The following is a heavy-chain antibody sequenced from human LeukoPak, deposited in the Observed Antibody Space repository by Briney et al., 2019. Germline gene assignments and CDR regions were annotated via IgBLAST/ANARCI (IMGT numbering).Heavy chain of an antibody. CDR3: AREGNWNFDY. V-gene: IGHV3-66*01. CDR1: GFTVSSNY. D-gene: IGHD1-20*01. J-gene: IGHJ4*02. CDR2: IYSGDST. Sequence: GGSLRLSCAASGFTVSSNYMSWVRQAPGKGLEWVSLIYSGDSTYYADSVKGRFTISRDNSKNTLYLQMNSLRAEDTAVYYCAREGNWNFDYWGQGTLVTVSS.